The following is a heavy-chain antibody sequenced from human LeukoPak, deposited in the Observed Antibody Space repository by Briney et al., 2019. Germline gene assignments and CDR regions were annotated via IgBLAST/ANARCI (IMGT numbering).Heavy chain of an antibody. J-gene: IGHJ4*02. D-gene: IGHD1-26*01. CDR1: GYTLTELS. CDR2: FDPEDGET. V-gene: IGHV1-24*01. Sequence: ASVKVSCKVSGYTLTELSMHWVRQAPGKGLEWMGGFDPEDGETIYAQKFQGRVTMTEDTSTDTAYMELSSLRSEDTAVYYCAADPLIIVGATRLDYWGQGALVTVSS. CDR3: AADPLIIVGATRLDY.